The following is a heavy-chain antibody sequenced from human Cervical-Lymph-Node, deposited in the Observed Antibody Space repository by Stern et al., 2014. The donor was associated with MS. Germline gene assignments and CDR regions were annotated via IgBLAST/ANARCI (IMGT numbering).Heavy chain of an antibody. CDR3: ARERALIVGATTGFDY. V-gene: IGHV1-2*06. J-gene: IGHJ4*02. D-gene: IGHD1-26*01. CDR2: INPNSGGT. Sequence: QVQLVQSGAEVKKPGASVKVSCKASGYTFTGYYMHWVRQAPGQGLEWMGRINPNSGGTNYPQKFQCRVTMTRDTSISTAYMELSRLRSDDTAVYYCARERALIVGATTGFDYWGQGTLVTVSS. CDR1: GYTFTGYY.